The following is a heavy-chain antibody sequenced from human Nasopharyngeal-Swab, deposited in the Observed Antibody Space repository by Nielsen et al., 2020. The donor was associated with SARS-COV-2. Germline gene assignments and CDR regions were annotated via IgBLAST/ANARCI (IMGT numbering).Heavy chain of an antibody. V-gene: IGHV5-51*01. Sequence: VRQMPGKGLEWMVIIYPRDSDTRYSPSFQGQVTISADKSINTAYLQWSSLRASDTAMYYCARGLYYSSGMFDYWGQGTLVTVSS. J-gene: IGHJ4*02. CDR3: ARGLYYSSGMFDY. D-gene: IGHD3-10*01. CDR2: IYPRDSDT.